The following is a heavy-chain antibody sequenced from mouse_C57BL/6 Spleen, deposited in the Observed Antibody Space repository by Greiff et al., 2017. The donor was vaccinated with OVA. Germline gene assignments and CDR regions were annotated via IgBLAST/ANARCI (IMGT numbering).Heavy chain of an antibody. J-gene: IGHJ2*01. D-gene: IGHD1-1*01. V-gene: IGHV1-52*01. Sequence: VQLQQPGAELVRPGSSVKLSCKASGYTFTSYWMHWVKQRPIQGLEWIGNIDPSDSETHYNQKFKDKATLTVDKSSSTAYMQLSSLTSEDSAVYYCARRAFTTVVADYFDYWGQGTTLTVSS. CDR1: GYTFTSYW. CDR3: ARRAFTTVVADYFDY. CDR2: IDPSDSET.